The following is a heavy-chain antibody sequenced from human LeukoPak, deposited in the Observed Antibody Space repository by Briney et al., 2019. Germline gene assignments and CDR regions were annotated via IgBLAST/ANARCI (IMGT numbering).Heavy chain of an antibody. CDR3: ARALRPNYSSSWSEPGY. CDR1: GYTFTSYG. Sequence: ASVKVSCKASGYTFTSYGISWVRQAPGQGLEWMGWINPNSGGTNYAQKFQGRVTMTRDTSISTAYMELSRLRSDDTAVYYCARALRPNYSSSWSEPGYWGQGTLVTVSS. CDR2: INPNSGGT. J-gene: IGHJ4*02. D-gene: IGHD6-13*01. V-gene: IGHV1-2*02.